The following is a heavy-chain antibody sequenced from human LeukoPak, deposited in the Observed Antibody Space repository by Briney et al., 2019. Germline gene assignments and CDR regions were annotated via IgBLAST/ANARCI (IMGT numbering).Heavy chain of an antibody. CDR2: INHSGST. J-gene: IGHJ6*03. Sequence: SETLSLTCAVYGGSFSGYYWSWIRQPPGKGLEWIEEINHSGSTNYNLSLKSRVTISVDTSKNQFSLKLSSVTATDTAVYYCARGFGVLYYYYYYMDVWGKGTTVTVSS. CDR3: ARGFGVLYYYYYYMDV. D-gene: IGHD3-3*01. CDR1: GGSFSGYY. V-gene: IGHV4-34*01.